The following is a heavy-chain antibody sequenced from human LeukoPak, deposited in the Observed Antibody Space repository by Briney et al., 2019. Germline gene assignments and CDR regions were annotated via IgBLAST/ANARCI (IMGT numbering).Heavy chain of an antibody. CDR2: IYTSGST. V-gene: IGHV4-61*02. J-gene: IGHJ4*02. D-gene: IGHD7-27*01. CDR3: ARDLAWGAFDY. Sequence: PSQTLSLTCTVSGDSISSGIHYWNWIRQPAGKGLEWIGRIYTSGSTNYNPSLKSRVTISLDTSKSQFSLNVSSVTAADTAVYYCARDLAWGAFDYWGQGTLVTVSS. CDR1: GDSISSGIHY.